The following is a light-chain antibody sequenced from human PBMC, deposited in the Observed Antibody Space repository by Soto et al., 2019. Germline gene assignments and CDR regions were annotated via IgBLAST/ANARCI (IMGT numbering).Light chain of an antibody. V-gene: IGKV3-11*01. CDR2: DVS. CDR3: QQRTNWLWT. J-gene: IGKJ1*01. CDR1: QSVSSF. Sequence: EIVLTQSPATLSLSPGESATLSCRASQSVSSFLAWYQQKAGQAPRLLIYDVSNRATGIPARFSGSGSGTDFTLTISSLEPEDFAVYYCQQRTNWLWTFGQGTKVEI.